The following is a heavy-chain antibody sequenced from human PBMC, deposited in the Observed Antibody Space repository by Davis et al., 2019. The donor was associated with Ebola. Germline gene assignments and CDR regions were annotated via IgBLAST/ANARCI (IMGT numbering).Heavy chain of an antibody. CDR1: GVTFSDYS. CDR2: ISSGGITT. CDR3: ARGYYDSTGNRYFDF. Sequence: GESLKISCAASGVTFSDYSMNWVRQAPGKGLEWVSYISSGGITTYYTDSVRGRFTSSRDNAKNSLYLQMNSLRDEDTAVYYCARGYYDSTGNRYFDFWGRGTLVTVSS. V-gene: IGHV3-48*02. J-gene: IGHJ2*01. D-gene: IGHD3-22*01.